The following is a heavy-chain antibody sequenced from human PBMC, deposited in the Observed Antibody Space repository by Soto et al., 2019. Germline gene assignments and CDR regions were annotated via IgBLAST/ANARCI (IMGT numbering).Heavy chain of an antibody. J-gene: IGHJ6*02. CDR3: ARVRITMVRGVVYYYYGMDV. Sequence: SETLSLTCAVYGGSFSGYYWSWIRQPPGKGLEWIGEINHSGSTNYNPSLKSRVTISVDTSKNQFSLKLSSVTAADTAVYYCARVRITMVRGVVYYYYGMDVWGQGTTVTVSS. CDR1: GGSFSGYY. CDR2: INHSGST. V-gene: IGHV4-34*01. D-gene: IGHD3-10*01.